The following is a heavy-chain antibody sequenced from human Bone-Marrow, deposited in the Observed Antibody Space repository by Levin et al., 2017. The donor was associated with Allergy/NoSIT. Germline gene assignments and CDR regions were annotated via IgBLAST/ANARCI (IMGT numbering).Heavy chain of an antibody. Sequence: SQTLSLTCAVSGYSISSGYYWGWIRQPPGKGLEWIGSIYHSGSTYYNPSLKSRVTISVDTSKNQFSLKLSSVTAADTAVYYCARWATRLTVTAYYFDYWGQGTLVTVSS. J-gene: IGHJ4*02. CDR3: ARWATRLTVTAYYFDY. CDR2: IYHSGST. V-gene: IGHV4-38-2*01. CDR1: GYSISSGYY. D-gene: IGHD4-17*01.